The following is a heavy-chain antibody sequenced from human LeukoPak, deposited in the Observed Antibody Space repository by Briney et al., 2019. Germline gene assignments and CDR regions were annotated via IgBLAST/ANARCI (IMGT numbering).Heavy chain of an antibody. CDR2: ISSSGSTI. J-gene: IGHJ5*02. D-gene: IGHD2-8*02. Sequence: GGSLRXSCAASGFTFSSYEMNWVRQAPGKGLEWVSYISSSGSTIYYADSVKGRFTISRDNAKNSLYLQMNSQRADDTAVYYCARDAGGGTQRDGWFDPWGQGTLVTVSS. CDR1: GFTFSSYE. V-gene: IGHV3-48*03. CDR3: ARDAGGGTQRDGWFDP.